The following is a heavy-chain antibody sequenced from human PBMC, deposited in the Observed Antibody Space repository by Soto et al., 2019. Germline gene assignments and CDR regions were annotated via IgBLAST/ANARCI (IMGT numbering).Heavy chain of an antibody. CDR3: AADYYGSGSYYPWYYGMDV. Sequence: QMQLVQSGPEVKKPGTSVKVSCKASGFTFTSSAMQWVRQARGQRLEWIGWIVVGSGNTNYAQKFQERVTITRDMSTSTGYMELSSLRSDDTAVYYCAADYYGSGSYYPWYYGMDVWGQGTTVTVSS. D-gene: IGHD3-10*01. V-gene: IGHV1-58*02. CDR1: GFTFTSSA. CDR2: IVVGSGNT. J-gene: IGHJ6*02.